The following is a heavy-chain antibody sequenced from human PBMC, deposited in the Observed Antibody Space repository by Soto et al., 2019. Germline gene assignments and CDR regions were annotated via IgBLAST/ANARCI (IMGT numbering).Heavy chain of an antibody. CDR3: ARYRLHQGTVYYYGMDV. Sequence: ASVKVSCKASGGTFSSYAISWVRQAPGQGLEWMGGIIPIFGTANYAQKFQGRVTITADESTSTAYMELSSLRSEDTAVYYCARYRLHQGTVYYYGMDVWGHGTTVTVSS. CDR1: GGTFSSYA. CDR2: IIPIFGTA. D-gene: IGHD4-4*01. J-gene: IGHJ6*02. V-gene: IGHV1-69*13.